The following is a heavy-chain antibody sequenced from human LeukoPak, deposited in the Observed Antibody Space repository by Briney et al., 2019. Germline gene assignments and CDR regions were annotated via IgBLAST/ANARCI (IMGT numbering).Heavy chain of an antibody. CDR2: IYYSGST. D-gene: IGHD6-6*01. V-gene: IGHV4-59*12. Sequence: KTSETLSLTCTVSGGSISSYYWSWIRQPPGKGLEWIGYIYYSGSTNYNPSLKSRVTISVDTSKNQFSLKLSSVTAADTAVYYCARIAYSSSTDYWGQGTLVTVSS. CDR1: GGSISSYY. J-gene: IGHJ4*02. CDR3: ARIAYSSSTDY.